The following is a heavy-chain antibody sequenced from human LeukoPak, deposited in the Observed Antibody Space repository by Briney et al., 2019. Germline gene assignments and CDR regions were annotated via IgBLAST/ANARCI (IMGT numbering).Heavy chain of an antibody. CDR3: VRDRGLNY. J-gene: IGHJ4*02. CDR1: GGSISIYY. V-gene: IGHV4-59*01. D-gene: IGHD3-16*01. CDR2: IYNSGST. Sequence: SETLSLTCTVSGGSISIYYWSWLRQPPGKGLEWIGYIYNSGSTYYNPSLKSRVTISVDTSKNQFSLRLSSVTAADAAVYYCVRDRGLNYWGQGTLVTVSS.